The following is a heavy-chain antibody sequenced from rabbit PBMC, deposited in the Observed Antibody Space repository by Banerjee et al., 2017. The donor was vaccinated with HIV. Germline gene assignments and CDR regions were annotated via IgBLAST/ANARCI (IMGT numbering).Heavy chain of an antibody. CDR2: IYPGGSGNT. CDR3: ARLWADTRGNLNL. V-gene: IGHV1S40*01. D-gene: IGHD3-1*01. J-gene: IGHJ4*01. CDR1: GFSFSNTNY. Sequence: QSLEESGGDLVKPGASLTLTCTASGFSFSNTNYMCWVRQAPGKGLEWIACIYPGGSGNTYSATWAKGRFTISKTSPTTVTLQMTSLTAADTATYFCARLWADTRGNLNLWGPGTLVTDS.